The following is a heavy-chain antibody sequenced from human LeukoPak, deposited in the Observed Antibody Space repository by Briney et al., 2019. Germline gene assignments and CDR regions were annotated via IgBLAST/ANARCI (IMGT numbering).Heavy chain of an antibody. J-gene: IGHJ4*02. V-gene: IGHV4-59*01. CDR3: ASRGFGESLFDY. CDR2: IYYSGST. D-gene: IGHD3-10*01. Sequence: SVTLSLTCTVSGGSISSDYWSWIRQPPGKGLEWIGYIYYSGSTNYNPSLKSRVTISVDTSKNQFSLKLSSVTAADTAVYYCASRGFGESLFDYWGQGTLVTVSS. CDR1: GGSISSDY.